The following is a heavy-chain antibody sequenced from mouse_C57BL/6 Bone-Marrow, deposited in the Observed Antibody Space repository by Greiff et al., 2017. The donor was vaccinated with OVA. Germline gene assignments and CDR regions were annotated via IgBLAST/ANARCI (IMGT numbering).Heavy chain of an antibody. CDR2: IHPNSGST. D-gene: IGHD1-1*01. Sequence: QVQLKQPGAELVKPGASVKLSCKASGYTFTSYWMHWVKQRPGQGLEWIGMIHPNSGSTNYNEKFKSKATLTVDKSSSTAYMQLSSLTSEDSAVYYCARFTTVVAPYYFDYWGQGTTLTVSS. J-gene: IGHJ2*01. V-gene: IGHV1-64*01. CDR3: ARFTTVVAPYYFDY. CDR1: GYTFTSYW.